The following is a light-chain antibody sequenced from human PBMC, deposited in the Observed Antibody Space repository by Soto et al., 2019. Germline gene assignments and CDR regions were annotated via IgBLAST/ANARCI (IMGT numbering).Light chain of an antibody. V-gene: IGLV2-8*01. CDR3: SSYGGRNNLL. CDR1: SSDVGAFNR. J-gene: IGLJ3*02. CDR2: AVD. Sequence: QSALTQPPSASGSPGQSVTISCTGTSSDVGAFNRVYWYQQHPGRAPKLIIAAVDKRASGVPDRFSGSKSGNTASLTVSGLQAEDEADYYCSSYGGRNNLLFGGGTQLTV.